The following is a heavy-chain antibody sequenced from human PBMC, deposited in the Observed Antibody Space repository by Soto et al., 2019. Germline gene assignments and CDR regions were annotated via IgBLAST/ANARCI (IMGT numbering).Heavy chain of an antibody. V-gene: IGHV4-59*08. CDR1: GGSSIGHY. J-gene: IGHJ4*02. CDR2: IHYSGST. CDR3: ARHGLGLDY. Sequence: SQTLCVTWSVSGGSSIGHYGRWIRQPPGKGLDYIGYIHYSGSTNYNPSLESRVTISLDTSKNQFSLKLSSVTAADTAVYYCARHGLGLDYWGQGTLVTVSS. D-gene: IGHD1-26*01.